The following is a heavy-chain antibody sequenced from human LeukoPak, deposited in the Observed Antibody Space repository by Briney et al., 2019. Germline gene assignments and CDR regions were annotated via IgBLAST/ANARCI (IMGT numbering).Heavy chain of an antibody. Sequence: ASVKVSCKASGYTFTGYYMHWVRQAPGQGLEWMGWINPNSGGTNYAQKFQGRVTMTRHTSISTAYMELSRLRSDDTAVYYWARDFSHYDILTGYHYYFDCWGQGTLVTVSS. CDR2: INPNSGGT. D-gene: IGHD3-9*01. V-gene: IGHV1-2*02. J-gene: IGHJ4*02. CDR1: GYTFTGYY. CDR3: ARDFSHYDILTGYHYYFDC.